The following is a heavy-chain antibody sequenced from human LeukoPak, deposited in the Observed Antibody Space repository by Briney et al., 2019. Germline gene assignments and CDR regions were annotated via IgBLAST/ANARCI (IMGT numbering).Heavy chain of an antibody. V-gene: IGHV5-51*01. Sequence: GESLKISCKGSGYSFTSYWIGWVREMPGKGLECGGIIYPGDSDTRYSPSFQGQVTISADKSISTAYLQRSSLKASDTAMYYCARRAGDFLFFDYWGQGTLVTVSS. CDR3: ARRAGDFLFFDY. CDR2: IYPGDSDT. D-gene: IGHD4-17*01. CDR1: GYSFTSYW. J-gene: IGHJ4*02.